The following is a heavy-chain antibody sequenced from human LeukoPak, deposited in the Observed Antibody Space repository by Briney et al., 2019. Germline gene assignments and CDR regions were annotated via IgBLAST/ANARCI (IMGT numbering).Heavy chain of an antibody. CDR3: ARDVYCSGGSCYFYYYYMDV. Sequence: GGSLRLSCAASGFDFSSQWMSWVRQAPGKGLEWVAIVNQGATQKYYVDSVKGRFTISRDNAENSLYLQMNSLRAEDTAVYYCARDVYCSGGSCYFYYYYMDVWGKGTTVTVSS. CDR1: GFDFSSQW. D-gene: IGHD2-15*01. J-gene: IGHJ6*03. V-gene: IGHV3-7*01. CDR2: VNQGATQK.